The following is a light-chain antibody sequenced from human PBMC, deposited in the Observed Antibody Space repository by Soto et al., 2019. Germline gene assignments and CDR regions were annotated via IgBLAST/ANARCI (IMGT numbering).Light chain of an antibody. Sequence: DIQMTQYPSTLSASVGDRGTITCRASQSISSWLAWYQQKPGKAPKLLIYDASSLESGVPSRSSGSASGTEFTLTISSLQPDDFATYYCQQYNSYSRTFGEGTKV. CDR3: QQYNSYSRT. CDR1: QSISSW. J-gene: IGKJ1*01. CDR2: DAS. V-gene: IGKV1-5*01.